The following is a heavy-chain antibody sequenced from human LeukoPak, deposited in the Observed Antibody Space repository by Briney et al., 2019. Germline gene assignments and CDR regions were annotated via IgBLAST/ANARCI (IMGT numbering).Heavy chain of an antibody. CDR2: ISWNSGSI. Sequence: GRSLRLSCAASGFTFDDYATHWVRQAPGKGLEWVSGISWNSGSIGYADSVKGRFTISRDNAKNSLYLQMNSLRAEDTALYYCAKENLASRGFDPWGQGTLVTVSS. V-gene: IGHV3-9*01. CDR3: AKENLASRGFDP. CDR1: GFTFDDYA. D-gene: IGHD3-3*02. J-gene: IGHJ5*02.